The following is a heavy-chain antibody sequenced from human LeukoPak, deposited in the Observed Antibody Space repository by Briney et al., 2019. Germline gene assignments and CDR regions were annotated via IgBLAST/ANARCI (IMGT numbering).Heavy chain of an antibody. D-gene: IGHD6-13*01. CDR3: ARDSSSSFFDY. CDR1: GGSISSSNW. J-gene: IGHJ4*02. V-gene: IGHV4-4*02. CDR2: IYLSGST. Sequence: SGTLSFTCAASGGSISSSNWWSWVRQPPGKGLEWIGEIYLSGSTNYNPSLKSRVTISVDKSKNQFSLKLSSVTAADTAVYYCARDSSSSFFDYWGQGTLVTVSS.